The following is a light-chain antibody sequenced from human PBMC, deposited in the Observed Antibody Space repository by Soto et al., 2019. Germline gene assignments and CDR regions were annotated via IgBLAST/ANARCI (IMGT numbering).Light chain of an antibody. V-gene: IGKV3-15*01. CDR3: QQYNNWPPWT. CDR2: GAS. Sequence: IGLTQTPGTLSLSPGEIATLSCSASQSVSSSYLAWYQQKPGQAPRLLIYGASTRATGIPARFSGSGSGTEFTLTIRSLQSEDFAVYYCQQYNNWPPWTCGQGTKADIK. CDR1: QSVSSSY. J-gene: IGKJ1*01.